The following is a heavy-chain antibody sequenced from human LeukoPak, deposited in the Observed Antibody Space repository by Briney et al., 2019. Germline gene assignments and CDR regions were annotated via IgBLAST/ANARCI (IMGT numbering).Heavy chain of an antibody. Sequence: PSETLSLTCTVSGDSIGSSSYYWGWIRQPPGKGLEWIGNIYYSGSTYYNPSLKSRVTISVDTSKNQFSLRLYSVTAADTAVYYCARLSLLLWFGELRYKWFDPWGQGTLVTVSS. J-gene: IGHJ5*02. CDR1: GDSIGSSSYY. D-gene: IGHD3-10*01. CDR2: IYYSGST. CDR3: ARLSLLLWFGELRYKWFDP. V-gene: IGHV4-39*01.